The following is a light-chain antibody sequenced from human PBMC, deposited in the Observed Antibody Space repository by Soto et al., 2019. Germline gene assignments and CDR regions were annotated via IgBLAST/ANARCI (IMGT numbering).Light chain of an antibody. Sequence: QSALTQPASVSGSPGQSITISCTGTSSDVGGYNFVSWYQQHPGNAPKLIIHEVLNRPSGVSSRFSGSKSGNTASLTISGLQAEDDAVYYCCSHSASIHWVFGGGTKPDRP. V-gene: IGLV2-14*03. CDR2: EVL. CDR3: CSHSASIHWV. CDR1: SSDVGGYNF. J-gene: IGLJ3*02.